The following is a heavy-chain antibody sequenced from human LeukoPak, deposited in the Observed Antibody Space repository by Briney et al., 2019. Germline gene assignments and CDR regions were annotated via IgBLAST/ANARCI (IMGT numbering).Heavy chain of an antibody. CDR3: ARDPSGEKDY. Sequence: ASVKVSCKASGYTFTSYAITWVRQAPGQGLEWMGRIIPILGIANYAQKFQGRVTITADKSTSTAYMELSSLRSEDTAVYYCARDPSGEKDYWGQGTLVTVSS. CDR1: GYTFTSYA. J-gene: IGHJ4*02. V-gene: IGHV1-69*04. D-gene: IGHD4-17*01. CDR2: IIPILGIA.